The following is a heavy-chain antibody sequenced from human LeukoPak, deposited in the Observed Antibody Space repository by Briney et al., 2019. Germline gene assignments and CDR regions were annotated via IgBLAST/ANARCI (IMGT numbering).Heavy chain of an antibody. J-gene: IGHJ6*03. CDR1: GYSISSGYY. CDR2: INHSGST. V-gene: IGHV4-38-2*02. CDR3: ARGGPPGYYYDYYMDV. Sequence: PSETLSLTCSVSGYSISSGYYWSWIRQPPGKGLEWIGEINHSGSTNYNPSLKSRVTISVDTSKNQFSLKMSSVTAADTAVYFCARGGPPGYYYDYYMDVWGKGTTVTISS.